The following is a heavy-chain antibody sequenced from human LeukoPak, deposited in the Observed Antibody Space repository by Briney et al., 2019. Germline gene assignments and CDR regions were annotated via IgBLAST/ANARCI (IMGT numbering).Heavy chain of an antibody. J-gene: IGHJ4*02. CDR1: GYTFTSYY. D-gene: IGHD5-12*01. CDR2: INPNSGGT. CDR3: ARGKRGAYSGYDCLLQY. Sequence: ASVKVSCKASGYTFTSYYMHWVRQAPGQGLEWMGWINPNSGGTNYAQKFQGRVTMTGDTSISTAYMELSRLRSDDTAVYYCARGKRGAYSGYDCLLQYWGQGTLVTVSS. V-gene: IGHV1-2*02.